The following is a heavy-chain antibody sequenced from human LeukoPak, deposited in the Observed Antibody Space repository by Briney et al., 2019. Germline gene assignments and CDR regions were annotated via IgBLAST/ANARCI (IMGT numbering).Heavy chain of an antibody. CDR2: INAGNGNT. D-gene: IGHD6-6*01. J-gene: IGHJ5*02. CDR3: ARDREGVYSSSSFSWFDP. CDR1: GYTFTSYA. Sequence: ASVKVSCKASGYTFTSYAMHWVRQAPGQRLEWMGWINAGNGNTKYSQKFQGGDTITRDTSASTAYMDLRSLRSDDTAVYYCARDREGVYSSSSFSWFDPWGQGTLVTVSS. V-gene: IGHV1-3*01.